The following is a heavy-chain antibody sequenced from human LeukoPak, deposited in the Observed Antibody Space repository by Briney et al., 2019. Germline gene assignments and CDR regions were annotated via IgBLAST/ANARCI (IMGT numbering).Heavy chain of an antibody. Sequence: ASVKVSCKASGYTFTGYFMHWVRQAPGQGLEWMGWISAYNGNTNYAQKLQGRVTMTTDTSTSTAYMELRSLRSDDTAVYYCARADIVVVPAAPPNWFDPWGQGTLVTVSS. V-gene: IGHV1-18*04. CDR2: ISAYNGNT. D-gene: IGHD2-2*01. CDR3: ARADIVVVPAAPPNWFDP. CDR1: GYTFTGYF. J-gene: IGHJ5*02.